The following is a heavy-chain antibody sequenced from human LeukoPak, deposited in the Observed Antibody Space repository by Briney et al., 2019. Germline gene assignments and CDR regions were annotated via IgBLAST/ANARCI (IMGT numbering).Heavy chain of an antibody. D-gene: IGHD2-15*01. CDR2: IFHSGTA. CDR1: GGSISSYY. Sequence: SETLSLTCTVSGGSISSYYWSWLRQPPGKALEWIGYIFHSGTANYHPSLKSRVTISIDTSENQFSLKLISVTAADTAVYYCARKVYSFDVFDYWGQGTLVTVSS. J-gene: IGHJ4*02. V-gene: IGHV4-59*01. CDR3: ARKVYSFDVFDY.